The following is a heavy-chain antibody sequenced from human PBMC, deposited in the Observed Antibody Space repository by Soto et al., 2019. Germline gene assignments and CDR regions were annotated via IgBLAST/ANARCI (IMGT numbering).Heavy chain of an antibody. CDR3: TTDPGSIVGATRFDY. CDR1: GVTLTNVW. V-gene: IGHV3-15*07. Sequence: VVSLRLSCAVSGVTLTNVWMNWVRQASGKGPELVGRIKSKTDGGTADYAAPVKCRFTISRDDSKNTLYLQMNILKTEFIFVYFFTTDPGSIVGATRFDYWGQGTLVTVSS. J-gene: IGHJ4*02. D-gene: IGHD1-26*01. CDR2: IKSKTDGGTA.